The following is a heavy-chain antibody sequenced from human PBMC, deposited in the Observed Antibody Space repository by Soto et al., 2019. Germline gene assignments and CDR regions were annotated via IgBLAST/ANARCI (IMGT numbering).Heavy chain of an antibody. CDR3: ARSITIFGVVINWFDP. Sequence: QVQLVQSGAEVKKPGASVKVSCKASGYTFTSYGISWVRQAPGQGLEGMGWISAYNGNTNYAQKLQGRVTMTTDTSTSTAYMELRSLRSDDTAVYYCARSITIFGVVINWFDPWGQGTLVTVSS. V-gene: IGHV1-18*01. D-gene: IGHD3-3*01. J-gene: IGHJ5*02. CDR2: ISAYNGNT. CDR1: GYTFTSYG.